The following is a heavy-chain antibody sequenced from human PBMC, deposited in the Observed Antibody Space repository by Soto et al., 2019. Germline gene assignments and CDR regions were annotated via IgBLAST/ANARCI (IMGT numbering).Heavy chain of an antibody. Sequence: GGSLRLSCAASGFTFSSYGMHWVRQAPGKGLEWVAVISYDGSNKYYADSVKGRFTISRDNSKNTLYLQMNSLRAEDTAVYYCAKALIAAAGSQYYYYMDVWGKGTTVTVSS. CDR1: GFTFSSYG. V-gene: IGHV3-30*18. CDR2: ISYDGSNK. D-gene: IGHD6-13*01. J-gene: IGHJ6*03. CDR3: AKALIAAAGSQYYYYMDV.